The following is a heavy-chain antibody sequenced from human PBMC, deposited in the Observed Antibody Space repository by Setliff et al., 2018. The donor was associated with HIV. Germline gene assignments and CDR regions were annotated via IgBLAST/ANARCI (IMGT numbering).Heavy chain of an antibody. CDR1: GGSLNGHF. CDR3: ARGIAVAGPYFDY. Sequence: SETLSLTCTVIGGSLNGHFWSWIRQPPGKGLEWIGDIHYTGSTNYNPSLKSRVTISVDTPKNESSLKLSSMTAADTAVYYCARGIAVAGPYFDYWGQGTLVTV. V-gene: IGHV4-59*11. D-gene: IGHD6-19*01. CDR2: IHYTGST. J-gene: IGHJ4*02.